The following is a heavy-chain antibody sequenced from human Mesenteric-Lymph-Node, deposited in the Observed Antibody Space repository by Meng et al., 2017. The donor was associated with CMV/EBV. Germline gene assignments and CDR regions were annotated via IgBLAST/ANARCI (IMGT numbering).Heavy chain of an antibody. D-gene: IGHD2-8*02. CDR3: VRTSGGGKEYFDY. J-gene: IGHJ4*02. CDR2: IYSGDRRT. CDR1: GFTFSTYA. Sequence: ETMSLTCAASGFTFSTYAMSWVRQAPGKGLEWVSLIYSGDRRTYYADSVEGRLTISRDDSTNTLYLHMDSLRADDTAVYYCVRTSGGGKEYFDYWGLGTLVTVSS. V-gene: IGHV3-23*03.